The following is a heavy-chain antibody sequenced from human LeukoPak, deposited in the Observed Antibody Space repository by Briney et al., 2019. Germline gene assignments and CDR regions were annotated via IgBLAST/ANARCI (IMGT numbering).Heavy chain of an antibody. CDR2: IDRSSTYI. CDR1: EFTFSSYN. D-gene: IGHD4-17*01. CDR3: TRGSYGDYEY. V-gene: IGHV3-21*01. Sequence: GGSLRLSCVASEFTFSSYNVNWVRQAPGKGLEWVSSIDRSSTYIYYADSVRGRFTISRDNAQNSLYLQVNSLRAEDTAVYYCTRGSYGDYEYWGQGTLVTVSS. J-gene: IGHJ4*02.